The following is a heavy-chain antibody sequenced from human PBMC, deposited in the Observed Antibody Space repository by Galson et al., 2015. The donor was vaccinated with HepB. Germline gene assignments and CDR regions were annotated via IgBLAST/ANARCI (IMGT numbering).Heavy chain of an antibody. CDR1: GYTFTSYY. V-gene: IGHV1-46*01. CDR2: INPSGGST. CDR3: ARTQTLSGFTATDYYYGMDV. D-gene: IGHD3-22*01. Sequence: SVKVSCKASGYTFTSYYMHWVRQAPGQGLEWMGIINPSGGSTSYAQKFQGRVTMTRDTSTSTVYMELSSLRSEDTAVYYCARTQTLSGFTATDYYYGMDVWGQGTTVTVSS. J-gene: IGHJ6*02.